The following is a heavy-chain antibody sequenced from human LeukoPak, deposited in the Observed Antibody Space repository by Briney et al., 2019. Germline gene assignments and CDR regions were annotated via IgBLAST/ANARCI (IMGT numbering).Heavy chain of an antibody. V-gene: IGHV1-69*06. CDR3: ASCERFGELLSTLGWFDP. Sequence: SVKVSCKASGGTFSSYAISWVRQAPGQGLEWMGGIIPIFGTANYAQKFQGRVTITADKSTSTAYMELSSLRSEDTAVYYCASCERFGELLSTLGWFDPWGQGTLVTVSS. J-gene: IGHJ5*02. D-gene: IGHD3-10*01. CDR1: GGTFSSYA. CDR2: IIPIFGTA.